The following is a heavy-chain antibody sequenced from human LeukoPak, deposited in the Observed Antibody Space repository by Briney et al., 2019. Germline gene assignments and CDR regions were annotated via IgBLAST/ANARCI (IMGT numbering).Heavy chain of an antibody. V-gene: IGHV3-23*01. CDR2: ITGSGGST. CDR3: AKAMRGSALVFDY. CDR1: GFTLSNYA. J-gene: IGHJ4*02. Sequence: GGSLRLSCAASGFTLSNYAMSWVRQAPGKGLEWVSTITGSGGSTYYADSVKGRFTISRDNSKNTLYLQMNSLGAEDTAAFYCAKAMRGSALVFDYWGQGTLVTVSS. D-gene: IGHD2-15*01.